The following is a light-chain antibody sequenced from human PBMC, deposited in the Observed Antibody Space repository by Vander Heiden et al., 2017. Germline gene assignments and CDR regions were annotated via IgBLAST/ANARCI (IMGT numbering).Light chain of an antibody. CDR1: QSLLHGNGYNY. J-gene: IGKJ1*01. V-gene: IGKV2-28*01. CDR2: LGS. CDR3: MQTLQTPWT. Sequence: DILMTQSPLSLPVTPGEPASISCRSSQSLLHGNGYNYLHWYLQKPGQSPQLLIYLGSLRTSGVPDRFSGSGSGTDFTLKISRVEAEDVGVYYCMQTLQTPWTFGQVTKVEIK.